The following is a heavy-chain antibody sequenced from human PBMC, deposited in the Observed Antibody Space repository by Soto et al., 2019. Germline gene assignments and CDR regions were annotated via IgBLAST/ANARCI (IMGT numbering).Heavy chain of an antibody. CDR3: AADRVYSSSGPGDFDY. D-gene: IGHD6-13*01. V-gene: IGHV1-58*01. CDR2: IVVGSGNT. CDR1: GFNFTSSA. Sequence: QMLLVQSGPEVKKPVTSEKVSCKASGFNFTSSAVQWVRQARGQRLEWIGWIVVGSGNTNYAQKFQERVTITRNMPTSTAYTELSSLRSEDTAVYYCAADRVYSSSGPGDFDYWSQGTLVTFSS. J-gene: IGHJ4*02.